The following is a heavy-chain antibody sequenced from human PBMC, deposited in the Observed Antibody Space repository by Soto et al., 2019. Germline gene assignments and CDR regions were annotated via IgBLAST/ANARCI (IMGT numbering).Heavy chain of an antibody. CDR3: AREDHYDFWSGYWVN. J-gene: IGHJ4*02. Sequence: QVQLVESGGGVVQPGRSLRLSCAASGFTFSSYGMHWVRQAPGKGLEWVAVIWYDGSNKYYADSVKGRFTISRDNSKNTLYLQMNSLRAEDTAVYYCAREDHYDFWSGYWVNCGQGTLVTVSS. CDR2: IWYDGSNK. D-gene: IGHD3-3*01. V-gene: IGHV3-33*01. CDR1: GFTFSSYG.